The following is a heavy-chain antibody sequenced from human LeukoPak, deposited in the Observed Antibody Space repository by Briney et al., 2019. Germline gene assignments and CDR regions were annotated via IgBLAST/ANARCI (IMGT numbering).Heavy chain of an antibody. D-gene: IGHD3-10*02. CDR2: ISYDGSNK. CDR1: GFTFSSYA. V-gene: IGHV3-30*04. CDR3: AELGITMIGGV. J-gene: IGHJ6*04. Sequence: GGSLRLSCAASGFTFSSYAMHWVRQAPGKGLEWVAVISYDGSNKYYADSVKGRFSISRDNSKNTLYLQMNSLRAEDTAVYYCAELGITMIGGVWGKGTTVTISS.